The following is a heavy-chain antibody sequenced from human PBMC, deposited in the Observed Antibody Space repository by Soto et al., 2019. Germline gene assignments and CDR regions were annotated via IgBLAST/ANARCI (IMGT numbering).Heavy chain of an antibody. D-gene: IGHD3-10*01. V-gene: IGHV3-33*01. CDR3: ARATASTDSWFGYYYFSGTEV. J-gene: IGHJ6*01. CDR1: GFTFSTYG. Sequence: QVQLVESGGGVVQPGRSLRLSCAASGFTFSTYGMHWVRQAPGMGLQWVALIWYDGSKKYYADSVVSRFTISRDDSKNTLYLEMSRPRGADAAAYYCARATASTDSWFGYYYFSGTEVWGRGTGVTVS. CDR2: IWYDGSKK.